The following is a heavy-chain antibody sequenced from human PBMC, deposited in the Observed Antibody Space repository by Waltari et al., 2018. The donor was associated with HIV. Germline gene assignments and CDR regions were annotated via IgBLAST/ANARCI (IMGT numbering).Heavy chain of an antibody. CDR2: IRSKAYGGTT. V-gene: IGHV3-49*03. D-gene: IGHD3-3*01. CDR3: TRDGLYYDFWSGYPGY. CDR1: GFTFGAFL. Sequence: EVQLVDSGGGLVQPGRSLRLSCTDSGFTFGAFLMSWFCQAPGKGLEWVGFIRSKAYGGTTEYAASVKGRFTISRDDSKSIAYLQMNSLKTEDTAVYYCTRDGLYYDFWSGYPGYWGQGTLVTVSS. J-gene: IGHJ4*02.